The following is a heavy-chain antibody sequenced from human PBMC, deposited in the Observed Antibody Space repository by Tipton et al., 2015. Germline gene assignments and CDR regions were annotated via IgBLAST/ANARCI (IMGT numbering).Heavy chain of an antibody. Sequence: QSGAEVKKPGASVKVSCKASGYTFTGYYMHWVRQAPGQGLEWLGLVNPKRGGTEYAQKFQGRVTMTRDTSVNTVYLELSRLRSDDTAVYFCARDVGNPGHYWYFDLWGRGTLVTVSS. D-gene: IGHD1-26*01. CDR2: VNPKRGGT. CDR3: ARDVGNPGHYWYFDL. J-gene: IGHJ2*01. CDR1: GYTFTGYY. V-gene: IGHV1-2*02.